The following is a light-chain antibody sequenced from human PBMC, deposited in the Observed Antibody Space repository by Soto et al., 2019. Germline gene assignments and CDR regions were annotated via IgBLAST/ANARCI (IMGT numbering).Light chain of an antibody. V-gene: IGLV1-40*01. Sequence: QSVLTQPPSVSGAPGQRVTISCTGSSSSAGSVYNVHWYQQRPGTAPKLLIYDNTDRPSGVPDRFSGSKSGTSASLAITGLQAEDEADYYCQSYDSGLGGYVIFGGGTK. CDR3: QSYDSGLGGYVI. CDR1: SSSAGSVYN. J-gene: IGLJ2*01. CDR2: DNT.